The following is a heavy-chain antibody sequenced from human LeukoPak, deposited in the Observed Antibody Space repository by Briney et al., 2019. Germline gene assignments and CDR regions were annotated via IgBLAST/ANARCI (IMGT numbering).Heavy chain of an antibody. V-gene: IGHV3-23*01. J-gene: IGHJ6*02. D-gene: IGHD6-13*01. CDR2: ISGSGGST. CDR1: GFTFSSYA. Sequence: GGSLRLSCAASGFTFSSYAMSWVRQAPGKGLEWVSAISGSGGSTYYADSVKGRFTISRDNSKNTLYLQMNSLRAEDTAVYYCAKKEGDSSSWFYYYGMDVWGQGTTVTDSS. CDR3: AKKEGDSSSWFYYYGMDV.